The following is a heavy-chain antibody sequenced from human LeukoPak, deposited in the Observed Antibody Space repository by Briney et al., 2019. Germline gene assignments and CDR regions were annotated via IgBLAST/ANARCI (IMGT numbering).Heavy chain of an antibody. CDR3: AREDFSSGSYDY. CDR2: IYYSGST. V-gene: IGHV4-59*01. CDR1: GGSISSYY. Sequence: SETLSLTCTDSGGSISSYYWSWIRQPPGKGLEWIGYIYYSGSTNYNPSLKSRVTISVDTSKNQFSLKLSSVTAADTAVYYCAREDFSSGSYDYWGQGTLVTVSS. D-gene: IGHD3-10*01. J-gene: IGHJ4*02.